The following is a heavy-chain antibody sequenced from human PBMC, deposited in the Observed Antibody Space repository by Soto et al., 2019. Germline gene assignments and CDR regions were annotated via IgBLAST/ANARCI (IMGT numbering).Heavy chain of an antibody. V-gene: IGHV4-34*01. CDR1: GASFRGYY. Sequence: SEPLSPTCAFYGASFRGYYWSWIRQPPGKWRGCIGEINHSGSTNYNPSLKSRVTISVATSTNQFSLKLSSVTAADTAVYYCVYTPSYYDILTGYYLDYWGQGTLVTVSS. CDR2: INHSGST. D-gene: IGHD3-9*01. CDR3: VYTPSYYDILTGYYLDY. J-gene: IGHJ4*02.